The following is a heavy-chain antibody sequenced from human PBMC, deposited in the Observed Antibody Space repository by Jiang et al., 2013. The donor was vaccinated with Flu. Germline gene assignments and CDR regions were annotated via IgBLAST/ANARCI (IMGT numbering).Heavy chain of an antibody. J-gene: IGHJ4*02. CDR1: GGSISSYY. CDR2: IYYSGST. D-gene: IGHD6-19*01. Sequence: GLVKPSETLSLTCTVSGGSISSYYWSWIRQPPGKGLEWIGYIYYSGSTNYNPSLKSRVTISVDTSKNQFSLKLSSVTAADTAVYYCARDEYSSGWYRLGYWGQGTLVTVSS. V-gene: IGHV4-59*01. CDR3: ARDEYSSGWYRLGY.